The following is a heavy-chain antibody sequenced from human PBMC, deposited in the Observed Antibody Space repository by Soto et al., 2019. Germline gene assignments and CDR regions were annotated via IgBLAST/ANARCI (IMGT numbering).Heavy chain of an antibody. Sequence: QVQLVESGGGVVQPGRSLRLSCAASGFTFSTYGMHWVRQAPGKGLEWVAVISQDGTNRYYADSVKGRFTISRDNYKNMLFLQMDSLRTEDTAVFYCAKEWAAVAGTYVFDAWAKRQWSPSPQ. CDR3: AKEWAAVAGTYVFDA. V-gene: IGHV3-30*18. CDR2: ISQDGTNR. D-gene: IGHD6-19*01. J-gene: IGHJ3*01. CDR1: GFTFSTYG.